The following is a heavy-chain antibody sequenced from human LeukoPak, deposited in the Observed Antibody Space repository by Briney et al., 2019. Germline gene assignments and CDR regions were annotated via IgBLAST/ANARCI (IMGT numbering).Heavy chain of an antibody. Sequence: SETLSLTCAVSGSSITSNYFWAWFRQPPGKGLEWIATIYHSWGIYFNPSLKSRVSISLDASNNQFFLKLASVTAADTAIYYCARNVTAGFFDYWGQGILITVFS. CDR1: GSSITSNYF. J-gene: IGHJ4*02. V-gene: IGHV4-38-2*01. CDR3: ARNVTAGFFDY. CDR2: IYHSWGI. D-gene: IGHD1-1*01.